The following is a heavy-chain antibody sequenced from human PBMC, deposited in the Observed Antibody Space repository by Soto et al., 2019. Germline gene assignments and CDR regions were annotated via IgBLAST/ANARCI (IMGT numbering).Heavy chain of an antibody. CDR3: AKDIGSYTPSRLKYYYYGMAV. V-gene: IGHV3-9*01. J-gene: IGHJ6*02. Sequence: EVQLVESGGGLVQPGRSLRLSCAASGFTFDDYAMHWVRQAPGKGLEWVSGISWTSGSIGYADSVKGRFTISRDNAKNALYLQMNSMRAEDTSLYYCAKDIGSYTPSRLKYYYYGMAVWGQGTTVTVSS. CDR1: GFTFDDYA. D-gene: IGHD2-2*02. CDR2: ISWTSGSI.